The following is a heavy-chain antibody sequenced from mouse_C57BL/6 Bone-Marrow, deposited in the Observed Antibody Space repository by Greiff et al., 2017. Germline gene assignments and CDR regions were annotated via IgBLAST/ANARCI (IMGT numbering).Heavy chain of an antibody. D-gene: IGHD2-3*01. V-gene: IGHV5-6*01. J-gene: IGHJ3*01. CDR2: ISSGGSYT. CDR1: GFTFSSYG. Sequence: EVQLQESGGDLVKPGGSLKLSCAASGFTFSSYGMSWVRQTPDKRLEWVATISSGGSYTYYPDSVKGRFTISRDNAKNTLYLQMSSLKSEDTAMYYCARLDGYYEAYWGQGTLVTVSA. CDR3: ARLDGYYEAY.